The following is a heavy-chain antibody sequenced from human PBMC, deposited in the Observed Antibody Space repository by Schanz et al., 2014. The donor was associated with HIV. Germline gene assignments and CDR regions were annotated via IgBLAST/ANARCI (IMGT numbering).Heavy chain of an antibody. D-gene: IGHD6-6*01. V-gene: IGHV3-33*06. CDR1: GFTFSSFA. CDR3: ANTEFPYSSSSDYYYGMDV. CDR2: IWYDGTNK. Sequence: QVQLVESGGGVVQPGRSLRLSCAASGFTFSSFAMHWVRQAPGKGLEWVAVIWYDGTNKYYADSVKGRFTISRDNSKKTLYLQMNSLRAEDTAVYYCANTEFPYSSSSDYYYGMDVWGQGTTVTVSS. J-gene: IGHJ6*02.